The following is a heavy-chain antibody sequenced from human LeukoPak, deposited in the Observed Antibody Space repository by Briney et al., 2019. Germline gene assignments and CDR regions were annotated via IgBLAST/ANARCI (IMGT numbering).Heavy chain of an antibody. J-gene: IGHJ5*02. D-gene: IGHD6-13*01. Sequence: GGSLRLSCTASGFTFSDYYMNWVRQAPGKGLEWISYIRNSGSTIYYADSVKGRFTISRDNAKNSLYLQMNSLRAEDTAVYYCARVPSSSWYLNWFDPWGQGTLVTVSS. V-gene: IGHV3-11*01. CDR3: ARVPSSSWYLNWFDP. CDR2: IRNSGSTI. CDR1: GFTFSDYY.